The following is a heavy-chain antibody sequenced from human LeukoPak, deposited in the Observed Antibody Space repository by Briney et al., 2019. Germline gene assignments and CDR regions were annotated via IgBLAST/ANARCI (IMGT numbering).Heavy chain of an antibody. D-gene: IGHD5-18*01. CDR2: ISYDGSNK. V-gene: IGHV3-30*18. J-gene: IGHJ4*02. Sequence: GGSLRLSCAASGFTFSSYCMHWVRQAPGKGLEWVAVISYDGSNKYYADSVKGRFTISRDNSKNTLYLQMNSLRAEDTAVYYCAKATWIQLWLAFYYWGQGTLVTVSS. CDR1: GFTFSSYC. CDR3: AKATWIQLWLAFYY.